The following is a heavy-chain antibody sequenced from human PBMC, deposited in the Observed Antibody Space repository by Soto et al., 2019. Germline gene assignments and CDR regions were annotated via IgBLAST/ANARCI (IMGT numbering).Heavy chain of an antibody. CDR3: ARDPYGLGAFDI. Sequence: QVQLQQWGAGLLKPSEPLSLTCAVYGGSFSGYYWSWIRQPPGKGLEWTGEINHSGSTNYNPSLKSRVTIPVDTSKNQFSLKLSSVTAADTAVYYCARDPYGLGAFDIWGQGTMVTVSS. D-gene: IGHD4-17*01. CDR1: GGSFSGYY. CDR2: INHSGST. J-gene: IGHJ3*02. V-gene: IGHV4-34*01.